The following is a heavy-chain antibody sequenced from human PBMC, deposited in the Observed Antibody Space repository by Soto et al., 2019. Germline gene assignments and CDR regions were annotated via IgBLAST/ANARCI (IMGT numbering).Heavy chain of an antibody. J-gene: IGHJ4*02. V-gene: IGHV3-7*03. Sequence: QSGGSLRLSCAASGFTFRGYWMNWVRQAPGKGLEWVANIKQDGSEKNYVDSVKGRVIISRDNAKNSLYLQMNSLRAEDTAVYYCARQRGNSFDYWGQGTLVTVSS. CDR3: ARQRGNSFDY. CDR2: IKQDGSEK. D-gene: IGHD4-4*01. CDR1: GFTFRGYW.